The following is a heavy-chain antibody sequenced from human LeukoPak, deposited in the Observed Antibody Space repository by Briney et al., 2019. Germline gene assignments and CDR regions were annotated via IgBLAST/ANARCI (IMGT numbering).Heavy chain of an antibody. Sequence: GGSLRLSCAASGFTVSSNYMSWVRQAPGKGLEWVSVIYSGGSTYYADSVKGRFTISRDNAKNSLYLQMNSLRAEDTAVYYCARLDYGDYHFIDYWGQGTLVTVSS. CDR2: IYSGGST. CDR3: ARLDYGDYHFIDY. V-gene: IGHV3-53*01. D-gene: IGHD4-17*01. J-gene: IGHJ4*02. CDR1: GFTVSSNY.